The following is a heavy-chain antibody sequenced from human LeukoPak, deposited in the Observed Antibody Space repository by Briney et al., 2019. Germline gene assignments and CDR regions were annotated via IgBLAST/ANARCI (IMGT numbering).Heavy chain of an antibody. J-gene: IGHJ3*02. CDR1: AGSISSGAYY. CDR2: TYSSGIT. V-gene: IGHV4-30-4*01. Sequence: SETLSLAWTVSAGSISSGAYYWDWILQPPGKGLEWTGHTYSSGITYYTPSLKSRVTIAVDTSKNQFSLKLSSVTAADTAVYYCAGDRVTAVGTLAHDAFDSWGQGTMVTVS. D-gene: IGHD5-18*01. CDR3: AGDRVTAVGTLAHDAFDS.